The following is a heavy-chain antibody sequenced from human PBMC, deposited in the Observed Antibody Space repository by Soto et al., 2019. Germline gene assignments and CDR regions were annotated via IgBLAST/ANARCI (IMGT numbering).Heavy chain of an antibody. CDR3: ARGSGYYLIDP. CDR2: INSDGSGT. V-gene: IGHV3-74*01. Sequence: EVQLVESGGGLVQPGGSLRLSCAASGFTFSSYWIHWVRQVPGKGLVWVSRINSDGSGTIYADSVKGRFTISRDNAKYTLYLQMSSLRAEDTAVYYCARGSGYYLIDPWGQGTLVTVSS. D-gene: IGHD3-22*01. J-gene: IGHJ5*02. CDR1: GFTFSSYW.